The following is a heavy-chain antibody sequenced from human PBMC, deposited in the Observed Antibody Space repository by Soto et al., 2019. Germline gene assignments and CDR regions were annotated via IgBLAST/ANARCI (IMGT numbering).Heavy chain of an antibody. D-gene: IGHD2-21*01. CDR1: GFTFSSYA. CDR2: ISGSGGST. J-gene: IGHJ4*02. CDR3: ARGPGPIPH. Sequence: VGSLRLSCAASGFTFSSYAMSWFRQAPVKGLEWVSSISGSGGSTYYADSVKGRFTISRDNSKNTLYLQMNSLRAEDTAVYYCARGPGPIPHWGQGTLVTVSS. V-gene: IGHV3-23*01.